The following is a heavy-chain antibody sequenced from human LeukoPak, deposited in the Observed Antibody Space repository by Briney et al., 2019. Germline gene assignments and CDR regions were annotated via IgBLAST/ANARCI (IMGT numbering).Heavy chain of an antibody. CDR1: GYTFNSYD. J-gene: IGHJ3*02. CDR2: MNPNSGNT. CDR3: AAYSSGWYSTGNDAFDI. Sequence: ASVKVSCKASGYTFNSYDINWVRQATGQGLEWMGWMNPNSGNTGYAQKFQGRVTMTRNTSISTAYMELSSLRSEDTAVYYCAAYSSGWYSTGNDAFDIWGHGTMVTVSS. V-gene: IGHV1-8*01. D-gene: IGHD6-19*01.